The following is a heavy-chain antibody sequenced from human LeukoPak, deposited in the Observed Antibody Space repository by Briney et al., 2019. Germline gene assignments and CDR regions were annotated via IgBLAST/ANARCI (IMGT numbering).Heavy chain of an antibody. D-gene: IGHD3-22*01. Sequence: ASVKVSCKASGGTFSRCALSWVRQAPGQGLEWMGGIIPIFGTADYAQKFQDRVTIVADEPTSTAYMELSSLRSEDTAVYYCANPRYDSSGYYYVDWGQGTLVTVSS. CDR2: IIPIFGTA. CDR3: ANPRYDSSGYYYVD. CDR1: GGTFSRCA. V-gene: IGHV1-69*13. J-gene: IGHJ4*02.